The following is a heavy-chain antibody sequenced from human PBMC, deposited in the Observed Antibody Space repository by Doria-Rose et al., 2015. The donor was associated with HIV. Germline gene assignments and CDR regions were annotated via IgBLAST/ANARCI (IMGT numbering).Heavy chain of an antibody. D-gene: IGHD2-15*01. V-gene: IGHV3-7*03. Sequence: VQLVESGGGLVQPGGSLRLSCGASGFTFSSYWMNWVRQAPGKGLEWVANIKEDGSEKYYVDSLKGRVTISRDNAKKSLYSQMNSLRAEDTAVYYCARKSLLYGMDVWGQGTTVTVSS. CDR1: GFTFSSYW. CDR2: IKEDGSEK. J-gene: IGHJ6*02. CDR3: ARKSLLYGMDV.